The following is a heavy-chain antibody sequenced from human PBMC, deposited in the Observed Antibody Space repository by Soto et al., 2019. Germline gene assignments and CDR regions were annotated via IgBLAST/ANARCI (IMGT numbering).Heavy chain of an antibody. CDR2: ISSSSSYI. V-gene: IGHV3-21*01. CDR1: GFTFSSYS. D-gene: IGHD1-20*01. J-gene: IGHJ5*02. CDR3: ARDSLPYNWNPNQQTPNWFDP. Sequence: GGSLRLSCAASGFTFSSYSMNWVRQAPGKGLEWVSSISSSSSYIYYADSVKGRFTISRDNAKNSLYLQMNSLRAEDTAVYYWARDSLPYNWNPNQQTPNWFDPWGQGTLVTVSS.